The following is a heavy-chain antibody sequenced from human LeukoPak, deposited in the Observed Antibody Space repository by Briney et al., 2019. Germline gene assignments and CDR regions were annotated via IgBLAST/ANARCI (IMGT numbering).Heavy chain of an antibody. V-gene: IGHV4-34*01. D-gene: IGHD4-17*01. Sequence: SETLSLTCAVYGGSFSGYYWSWIRQPPGKGLEWIGEINHSGSTNYNPSLKSRVTISVDTSKNQFSLKLSSVTAADTAAYYCARDYGDYRRKSFDYWGQGTLVTVSS. CDR1: GGSFSGYY. CDR3: ARDYGDYRRKSFDY. CDR2: INHSGST. J-gene: IGHJ4*02.